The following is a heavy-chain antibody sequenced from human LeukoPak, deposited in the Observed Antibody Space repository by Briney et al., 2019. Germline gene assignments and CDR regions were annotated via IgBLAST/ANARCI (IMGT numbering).Heavy chain of an antibody. CDR1: GFTFSTFA. CDR3: AKRAVVPAARDDAFDI. Sequence: GGSLRLSCEASGFTFSTFAMIWVRQPPGRGLEWVSSIFPSGGEIHYADSVKGRFTISRDNSKNTLYLQMNSLRAEDTAVYYCAKRAVVPAARDDAFDIWGQGTMVTVSS. D-gene: IGHD2-2*01. CDR2: IFPSGGEI. J-gene: IGHJ3*02. V-gene: IGHV3-23*01.